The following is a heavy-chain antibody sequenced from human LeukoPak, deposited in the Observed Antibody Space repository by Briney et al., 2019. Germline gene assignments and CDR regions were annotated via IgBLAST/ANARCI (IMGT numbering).Heavy chain of an antibody. CDR2: IYYSGST. V-gene: IGHV4-59*01. CDR3: ARVVRGVKDY. J-gene: IGHJ4*02. Sequence: SETLSLTCTVSGGSISSYYWSWIRQPPGKGLEWIGYIYYSGSTNYNPSLKSRVTISVDTSKNQFSLKLSSVTAADTAVYYCARVVRGVKDYWGQGTLVTVSS. D-gene: IGHD3-10*01. CDR1: GGSISSYY.